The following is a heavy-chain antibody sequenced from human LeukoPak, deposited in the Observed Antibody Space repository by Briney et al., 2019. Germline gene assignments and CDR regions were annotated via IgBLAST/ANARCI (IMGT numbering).Heavy chain of an antibody. Sequence: GVSLRLSCAASGFTLSSKYMSWVRQAPGKGLEWVSVIHSSGSTDDADSVKGRFTISRDNSKNTVHLQMNSLRAEDTAVYYCARDPAGIAVAGNYWGEGTLVTVSS. D-gene: IGHD6-19*01. J-gene: IGHJ4*02. CDR3: ARDPAGIAVAGNY. CDR1: GFTLSSKY. V-gene: IGHV3-53*01. CDR2: IHSSGST.